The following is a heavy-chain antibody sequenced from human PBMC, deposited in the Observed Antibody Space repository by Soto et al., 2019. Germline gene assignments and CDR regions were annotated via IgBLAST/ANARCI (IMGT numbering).Heavy chain of an antibody. CDR1: GYTVTNYA. V-gene: IGHV1-3*01. J-gene: IGHJ5*02. CDR2: INAGNGNT. Sequence: SVKVSCGASGYTVTNYAMHWVRQAPVQRHEWMGWINAGNGNTKYSQKFQGRVTITRDTSASTAYMELRSLRSEDTAVYYCAREGIAVACTGGWFDPCGQGTLVTVSS. D-gene: IGHD6-19*01. CDR3: AREGIAVACTGGWFDP.